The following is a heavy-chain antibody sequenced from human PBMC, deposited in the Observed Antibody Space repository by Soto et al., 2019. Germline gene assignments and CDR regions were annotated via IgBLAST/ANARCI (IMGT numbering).Heavy chain of an antibody. Sequence: GGSLRLSCAASGFTLSGYAMSWVRQAPGKGLEWVSSISATGDRTYYADSVEGRFTISRDNSRNTLFLEMSSLRAEDTAVYYCAKRRIAGRPDFDYWGQGTLVTVSS. J-gene: IGHJ4*02. V-gene: IGHV3-23*01. CDR1: GFTLSGYA. CDR2: ISATGDRT. D-gene: IGHD6-6*01. CDR3: AKRRIAGRPDFDY.